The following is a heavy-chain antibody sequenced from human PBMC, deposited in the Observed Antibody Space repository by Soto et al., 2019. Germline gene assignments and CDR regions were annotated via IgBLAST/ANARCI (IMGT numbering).Heavy chain of an antibody. J-gene: IGHJ5*02. D-gene: IGHD2-8*01. CDR3: AGKGRPAVLYPFDP. CDR1: GFTFSDYY. CDR2: ISSSGSTI. Sequence: PGGSLRLSCAASGFTFSDYYMSWIRQAPGKGLEWVSYISSSGSTIYYADSVKGRFTISRDNAKNSLYLQMNSLRAEDTAVYYCAGKGRPAVLYPFDPWGQGTLVTVSS. V-gene: IGHV3-11*01.